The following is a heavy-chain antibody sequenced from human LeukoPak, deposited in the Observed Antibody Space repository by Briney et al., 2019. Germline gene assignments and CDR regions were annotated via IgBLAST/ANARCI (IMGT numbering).Heavy chain of an antibody. V-gene: IGHV4-30-4*01. CDR3: ARVGYSNYADY. J-gene: IGHJ4*02. CDR1: GGSISSGDYY. Sequence: SETLSLTCTVSGGSISSGDYYWSWIRQPPGKGLEWIGFIYYSGSTYYNPSLKSRVTISVDTSKNQFSLKLSSVTAADTAVYYCARVGYSNYADYWGQGTLVTVSS. CDR2: IYYSGST. D-gene: IGHD5-18*01.